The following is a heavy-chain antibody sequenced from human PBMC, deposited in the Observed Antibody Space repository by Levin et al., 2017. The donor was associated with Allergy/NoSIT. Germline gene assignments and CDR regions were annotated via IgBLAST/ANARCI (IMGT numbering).Heavy chain of an antibody. Sequence: SETLSLTCTVSGGSISSSSYYWGWIRQPPGKGLEWIGSIYYSGSTYYNPSLKSRVTISVDTSKNQFSLKLSSVTAADTAVYYCARLVADPLAYYYDSSGNWYFDLWGRGTLVTVSS. J-gene: IGHJ2*01. CDR1: GGSISSSSYY. D-gene: IGHD3-22*01. CDR2: IYYSGST. CDR3: ARLVADPLAYYYDSSGNWYFDL. V-gene: IGHV4-39*01.